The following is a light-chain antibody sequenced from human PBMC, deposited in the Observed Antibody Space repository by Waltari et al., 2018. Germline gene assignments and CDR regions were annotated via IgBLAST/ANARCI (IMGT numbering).Light chain of an antibody. Sequence: VVLTQSPLFLPVTLGQPASMSCRPSQSPVNSDGNPYLNWLHQRPGRSPRRLIYKISWRESGVPGRFSGSGSGIDFTLKISRVEAEDGGVYYCMQGSHWPRTFGQGTKLEI. CDR1: QSPVNSDGNPY. CDR3: MQGSHWPRT. J-gene: IGKJ2*01. V-gene: IGKV2-30*01. CDR2: KIS.